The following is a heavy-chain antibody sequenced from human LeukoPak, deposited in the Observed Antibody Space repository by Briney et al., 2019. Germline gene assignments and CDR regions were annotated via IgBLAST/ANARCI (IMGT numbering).Heavy chain of an antibody. V-gene: IGHV1-2*02. CDR1: GYTFTAYY. Sequence: ASVKVSCKASGYTFTAYYIHWVRQAPGQGLEWMGLINPNTGVTKFAQRFQGRVTMSSDTSISTAYMELNRLTSDDTAVYYCARGDYGRAYPWGQGSLITASS. CDR2: INPNTGVT. CDR3: ARGDYGRAYP. D-gene: IGHD4-17*01. J-gene: IGHJ5*02.